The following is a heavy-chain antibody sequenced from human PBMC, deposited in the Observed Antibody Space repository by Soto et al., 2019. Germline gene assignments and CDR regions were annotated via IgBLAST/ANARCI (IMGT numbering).Heavy chain of an antibody. D-gene: IGHD6-13*01. CDR1: GFTFSTYS. CDR3: ATAGDSSRYYFDS. V-gene: IGHV3-21*01. Sequence: GGSLRLSCAASGFTFSTYSMNWVRQAPGKGLEWVSSISTSSRFIYYADSLKGRFTISRDDAKNSLYLQMNSLRAEDTALYYCATAGDSSRYYFDSWGQGTLVTVSS. CDR2: ISTSSRFI. J-gene: IGHJ4*02.